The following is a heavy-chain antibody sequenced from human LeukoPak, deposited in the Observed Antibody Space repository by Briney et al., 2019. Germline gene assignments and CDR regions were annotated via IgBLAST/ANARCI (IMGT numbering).Heavy chain of an antibody. CDR2: ISASGGST. V-gene: IGHV3-23*01. J-gene: IGHJ4*02. Sequence: GGSLRLSCAASGFTISSYAMSWVRQAPGKGLEWVSAISASGGSTYYADAVKGRFTISRDNSKNTLYLQMNSLGAEDTAVYYCAKDPTYYSGSYFDSWGQGTLVTVSS. CDR3: AKDPTYYSGSYFDS. D-gene: IGHD5-12*01. CDR1: GFTISSYA.